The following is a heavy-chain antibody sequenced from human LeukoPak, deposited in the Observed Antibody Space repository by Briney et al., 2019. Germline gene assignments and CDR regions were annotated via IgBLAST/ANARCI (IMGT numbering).Heavy chain of an antibody. J-gene: IGHJ4*02. CDR3: TRATGSAWYYFGY. Sequence: GGSLRLSCTASGFTFSDYAMHWVRQDPGKGLEWVSLISWDGDTIHYADSVKGRFTISRDNSKNSLYLQMNSLRVEDTAFYYCTRATGSAWYYFGYWGQGTLVTVSS. D-gene: IGHD6-19*01. CDR2: ISWDGDTI. CDR1: GFTFSDYA. V-gene: IGHV3-43D*03.